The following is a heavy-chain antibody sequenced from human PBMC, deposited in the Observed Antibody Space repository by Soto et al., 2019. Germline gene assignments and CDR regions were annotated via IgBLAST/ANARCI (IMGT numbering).Heavy chain of an antibody. CDR1: GFTFSSYW. CDR2: INSDGSST. V-gene: IGHV3-74*01. D-gene: IGHD3-22*01. J-gene: IGHJ4*02. CDR3: ARGRGTYYYDSSGQDGDY. Sequence: EVQMVESGGGLVQPGGSLRLSCAASGFTFSSYWMHWVRQAPGKGLVWVSRINSDGSSTSYADSVKGRFTISRDNAKNTLYLQMNSLRAKDTAVYYCARGRGTYYYDSSGQDGDYWGQGTLVTVSS.